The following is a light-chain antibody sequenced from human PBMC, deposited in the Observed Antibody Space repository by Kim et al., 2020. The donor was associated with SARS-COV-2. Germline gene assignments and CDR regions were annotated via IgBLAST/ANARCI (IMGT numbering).Light chain of an antibody. V-gene: IGKV1-27*01. CDR3: QKYNGAPWT. J-gene: IGKJ1*01. Sequence: ASIGDRVTITCRASQDIGIFVTWYQQKPGQVPRLLIYVASALQSGVPSRFSGSGSGTDFTLTISNLQPEDAATYYCQKYNGAPWTFGQGTKVDIK. CDR2: VAS. CDR1: QDIGIF.